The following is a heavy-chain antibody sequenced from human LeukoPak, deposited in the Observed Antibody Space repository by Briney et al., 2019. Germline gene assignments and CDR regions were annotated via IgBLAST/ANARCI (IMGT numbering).Heavy chain of an antibody. J-gene: IGHJ4*02. Sequence: PGGSLRLSCAASGFTFSSYGMHWVRQAPGKGLEWVAVIPYDGSNKYYADSVKGRFTISRDNSKNTLYLQMNSLRAEDTAVYYCAKDRVRGVIREDYFDYWGQGTLVTVSS. CDR2: IPYDGSNK. CDR3: AKDRVRGVIREDYFDY. CDR1: GFTFSSYG. D-gene: IGHD3-10*01. V-gene: IGHV3-30*18.